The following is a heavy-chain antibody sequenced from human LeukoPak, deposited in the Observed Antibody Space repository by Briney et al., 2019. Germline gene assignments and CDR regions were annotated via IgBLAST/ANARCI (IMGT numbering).Heavy chain of an antibody. CDR2: IKPDGSET. D-gene: IGHD3-3*01. CDR3: ARDRSISGVVTIDF. Sequence: PGGSLRLSCAASGFTFSKSWMTWVRQAPGKGLEWVANIKPDGSETYYVDSVMGRFTISRDNAKNSVYLQMNSLRPEDTAVYYCARDRSISGVVTIDFWGQGTLVTVSS. CDR1: GFTFSKSW. J-gene: IGHJ4*02. V-gene: IGHV3-7*01.